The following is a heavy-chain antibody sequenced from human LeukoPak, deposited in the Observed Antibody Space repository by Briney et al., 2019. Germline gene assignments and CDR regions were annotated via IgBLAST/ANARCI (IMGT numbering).Heavy chain of an antibody. D-gene: IGHD2-2*01. CDR2: INHSGST. V-gene: IGHV4-34*01. CDR1: GGSFSGYY. CDR3: AGDCSSTSCYRPVFYYYYYMDV. Sequence: NPSETLSHTCAVYGGSFSGYYWSWIRQPPGKGLEWIGEINHSGSTNYNPSLKSRVTISVDTSKNQFSLKLSSVTAADTAVYYCAGDCSSTSCYRPVFYYYYYMDVWGKGTTVTVSS. J-gene: IGHJ6*03.